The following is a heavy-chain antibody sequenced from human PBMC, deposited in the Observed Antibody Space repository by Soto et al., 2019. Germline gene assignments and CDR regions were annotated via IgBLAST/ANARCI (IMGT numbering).Heavy chain of an antibody. J-gene: IGHJ6*02. CDR2: ISAYNGNT. Sequence: ASVKVSCKASGYTFTSYGISWVRQAPGQGLEWMGWISAYNGNTNYAQKFQGRVTITADESTSTAYMELSSLRSEDTAVYYCARAEGSYYYYGMDVWGQGTTVTVSS. CDR3: ARAEGSYYYYGMDV. CDR1: GYTFTSYG. D-gene: IGHD6-6*01. V-gene: IGHV1-18*01.